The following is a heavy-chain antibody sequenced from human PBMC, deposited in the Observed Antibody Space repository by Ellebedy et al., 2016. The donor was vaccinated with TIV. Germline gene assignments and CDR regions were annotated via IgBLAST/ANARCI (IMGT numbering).Heavy chain of an antibody. CDR2: ISSSSSTI. V-gene: IGHV3-48*04. Sequence: GESLKISXAASGFTFSSYSMNWVRQAPGKGLEWVSYISSSSSTIYYADSVKGRFTISRDNAKNSLYLQMNSLRAEDTAVYYCARDTEEWELRGFDYWGQGTLVTVSS. CDR3: ARDTEEWELRGFDY. CDR1: GFTFSSYS. D-gene: IGHD1-26*01. J-gene: IGHJ4*02.